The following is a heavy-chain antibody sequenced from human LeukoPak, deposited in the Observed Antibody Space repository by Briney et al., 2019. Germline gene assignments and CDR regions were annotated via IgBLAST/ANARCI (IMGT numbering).Heavy chain of an antibody. Sequence: GGSLRLSCAASGFTFDDYAMHWVRQVPGRGLEWVAGVNWSGDSVGYADSVKGRFTISRDNAKNSLYLQMNSLRAEDTAVYYCARVYRNEEDFWTPNNYMDVWGKGTTVTVSS. V-gene: IGHV3-9*01. D-gene: IGHD3/OR15-3a*01. J-gene: IGHJ6*04. CDR3: ARVYRNEEDFWTPNNYMDV. CDR2: VNWSGDSV. CDR1: GFTFDDYA.